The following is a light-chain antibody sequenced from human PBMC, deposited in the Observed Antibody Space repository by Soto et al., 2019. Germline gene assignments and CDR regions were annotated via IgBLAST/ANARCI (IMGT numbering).Light chain of an antibody. CDR3: QQRYKTPPYT. CDR1: QNINSY. J-gene: IGKJ2*01. Sequence: DIQMTQSPTSLSASVGDRVTITCRASQNINSYLNWYHQKPGKAPKLLIYAASSLQSYVPSRFSGSGLGTDFTLTISSLQPEDFSTYYCQQRYKTPPYTFGQGTRLEIK. V-gene: IGKV1-39*01. CDR2: AAS.